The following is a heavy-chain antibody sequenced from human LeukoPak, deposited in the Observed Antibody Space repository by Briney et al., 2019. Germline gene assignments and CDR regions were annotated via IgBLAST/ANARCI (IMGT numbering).Heavy chain of an antibody. J-gene: IGHJ5*02. CDR1: GFTFSSYG. V-gene: IGHV3-23*01. CDR2: ISGSGGGT. Sequence: PGGSLRLSCAASGFTFSSYGMSWVRQAPGKGLEWVSTISGSGGGTYYADSVKGRFTISRDNSKNTLYLQMSSLRAEDTAVYYCAKERSDNWFDPWGQGTLVTVSS. CDR3: AKERSDNWFDP. D-gene: IGHD3-10*01.